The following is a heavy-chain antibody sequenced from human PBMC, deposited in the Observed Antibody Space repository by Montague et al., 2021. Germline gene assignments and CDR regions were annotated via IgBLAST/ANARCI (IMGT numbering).Heavy chain of an antibody. J-gene: IGHJ4*02. CDR1: GFTFDDYA. CDR3: AKDETRGYSYGTPDY. D-gene: IGHD5-18*01. V-gene: IGHV3-9*01. Sequence: SLRLSCAASGFTFDDYAMHWVRQAPGKGLEWVSGISWNRGNVGYAGSVKGRFTIFRDNAKNSLYLQMNSLRAEDTALYYCAKDETRGYSYGTPDYWGQGTLVTVSS. CDR2: ISWNRGNV.